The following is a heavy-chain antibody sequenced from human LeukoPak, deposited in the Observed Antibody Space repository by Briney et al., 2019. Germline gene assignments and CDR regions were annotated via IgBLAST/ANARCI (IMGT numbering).Heavy chain of an antibody. CDR2: IYYSGST. D-gene: IGHD2-15*01. J-gene: IGHJ5*02. CDR1: DGSISTGRYY. CDR3: ARVSAQPYCSGGSCYSVGWFDP. Sequence: SETLSLTCTVSDGSISTGRYYWSWIRQPPGKGLEWIGYIYYSGSTNYNPSLESRVTISVDTSKNQFSLKLSSVTAADTAVYYCARVSAQPYCSGGSCYSVGWFDPWGQGTLVTVSS. V-gene: IGHV4-61*01.